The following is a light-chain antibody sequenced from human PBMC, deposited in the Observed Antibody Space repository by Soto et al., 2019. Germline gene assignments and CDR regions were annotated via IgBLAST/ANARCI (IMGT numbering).Light chain of an antibody. CDR3: VQATHFPRT. CDR1: QSLVDSDGNTY. V-gene: IGKV2-24*01. J-gene: IGKJ1*01. CDR2: TIS. Sequence: DIVMTQTPLSSPVTLGQPASISCRSSQSLVDSDGNTYLSWLQQRPGQPPRLLIYTISNRFSGVQDSFSGSGAVTDFTLKISRVEAEDGVVYYCVQATHFPRTFGQGTKVEIK.